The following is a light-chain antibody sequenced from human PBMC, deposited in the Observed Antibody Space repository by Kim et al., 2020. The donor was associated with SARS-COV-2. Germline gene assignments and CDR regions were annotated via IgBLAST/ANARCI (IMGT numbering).Light chain of an antibody. J-gene: IGKJ4*01. V-gene: IGKV1-39*01. CDR2: AAS. Sequence: DIQMTQSPSSLAASVGDRVTIACRASQTIGTFLNWYQQKPGQAPKRLIYAASSLQSGVPSRFSGSGSGTDFTLAISSLQPEDFAIVYCQQRHAAPLLTFGGGTKVDIK. CDR3: QQRHAAPLLT. CDR1: QTIGTF.